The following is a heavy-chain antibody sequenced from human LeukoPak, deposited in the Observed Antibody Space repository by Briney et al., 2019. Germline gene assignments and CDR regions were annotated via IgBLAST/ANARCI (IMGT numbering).Heavy chain of an antibody. D-gene: IGHD6-19*01. J-gene: IGHJ4*02. Sequence: GGSLTLSCTPSGFTFSTYGITWVRQSPGKGLEWVSDICGSGGTTYYADSVRGRFTISRDNSKNTLSMQMTSLRAEDTAVYYCARGGLRLVRGREFDYWGQGTLVTVSS. CDR3: ARGGLRLVRGREFDY. CDR1: GFTFSTYG. CDR2: ICGSGGTT. V-gene: IGHV3-23*01.